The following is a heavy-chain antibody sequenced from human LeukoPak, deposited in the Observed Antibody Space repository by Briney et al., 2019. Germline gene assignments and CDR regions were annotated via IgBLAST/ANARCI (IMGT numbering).Heavy chain of an antibody. D-gene: IGHD1-7*01. CDR2: LNSDGNST. V-gene: IGHV3-74*01. Sequence: GGSLRLSCAASGFTFSSYWMHWVRQAPGKGLVWVSRLNSDGNSTSYADSVKGRFTISRDNAETTLHLQMNNLSAEDTAVYYCAKASNRNSINFDYWGQGALVTVSS. J-gene: IGHJ4*02. CDR1: GFTFSSYW. CDR3: AKASNRNSINFDY.